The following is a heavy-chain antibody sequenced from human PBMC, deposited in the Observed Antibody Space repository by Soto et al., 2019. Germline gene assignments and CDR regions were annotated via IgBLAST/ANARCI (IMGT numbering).Heavy chain of an antibody. CDR1: GGSFSGYY. CDR2: INHSGST. J-gene: IGHJ4*02. CDR3: ARGHVTTVTRGFDY. Sequence: SETLSLTCAVYGGSFSGYYWSWIRQPPGKGLEWIGEINHSGSTNYNPSLKSRVTISVDTPKNQFSLKLSSVTAADTAVYYCARGHVTTVTRGFDYWGQGTLVTVSS. D-gene: IGHD4-17*01. V-gene: IGHV4-34*01.